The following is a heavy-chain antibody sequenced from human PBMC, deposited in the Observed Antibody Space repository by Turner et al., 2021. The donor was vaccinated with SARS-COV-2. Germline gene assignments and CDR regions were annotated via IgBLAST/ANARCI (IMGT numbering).Heavy chain of an antibody. Sequence: QVQLVESGGGVVQPGRSLRHSCAASGFTFSRYGRHWVRQARGKGHEWVAVISYDGSNKYYADSVKGRFTISRDNSKNTLYLQMNSLRAEDTAVYDCAKDGAPFLLYFGEPTFYFDYWGQGTLVTVSS. V-gene: IGHV3-30*18. CDR3: AKDGAPFLLYFGEPTFYFDY. D-gene: IGHD3-10*01. CDR2: ISYDGSNK. CDR1: GFTFSRYG. J-gene: IGHJ4*02.